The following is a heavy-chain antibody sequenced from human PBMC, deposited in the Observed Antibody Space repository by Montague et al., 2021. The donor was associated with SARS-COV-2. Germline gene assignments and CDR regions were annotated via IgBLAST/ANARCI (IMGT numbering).Heavy chain of an antibody. CDR3: WRSSGP. CDR1: GFTFSTYT. D-gene: IGHD3-22*01. V-gene: IGHV3-21*01. J-gene: IGHJ5*02. Sequence: SLLLSCAASGFTFSTYTMNWVRQAPGKGLEWVSFIGGTTGYIYYADSVKGRFTISRDNAKNALYLQMNSLRADDTAVYYCWRSSGPWGMGTRVTVSS. CDR2: IGGTTGYI.